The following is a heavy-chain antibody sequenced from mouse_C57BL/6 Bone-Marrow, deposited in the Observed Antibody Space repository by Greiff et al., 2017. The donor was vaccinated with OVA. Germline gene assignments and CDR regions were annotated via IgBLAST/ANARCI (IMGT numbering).Heavy chain of an antibody. CDR3: ARGAAQVFFAY. CDR2: IDPSDSYT. Sequence: VQLQQPGAELVMPGASVKLSCKASGYTFTSYWMHWVKQRPGQGLEWIGEIDPSDSYTNYNQKFKGKSTLTVDKSSSTAYMQLSSLTSEDSAVYYCARGAAQVFFAYWGQGTLVTVSA. CDR1: GYTFTSYW. D-gene: IGHD3-2*02. V-gene: IGHV1-69*01. J-gene: IGHJ3*01.